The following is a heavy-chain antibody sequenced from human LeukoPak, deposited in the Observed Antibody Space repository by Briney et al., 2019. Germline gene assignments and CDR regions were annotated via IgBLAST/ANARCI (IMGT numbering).Heavy chain of an antibody. CDR1: GFTVGHKY. CDR2: IYAGGNT. Sequence: GGSLRLSCAASGFTVGHKYMSWVRLAPGKGLECLSIIYAGGNTYSADSVKGRFTISRDNSRNTVYLQMNNLRDDDTAVYYCARGQTDLLRNYFDYWGPGTPVTVSS. J-gene: IGHJ4*02. CDR3: ARGQTDLLRNYFDY. V-gene: IGHV3-66*01.